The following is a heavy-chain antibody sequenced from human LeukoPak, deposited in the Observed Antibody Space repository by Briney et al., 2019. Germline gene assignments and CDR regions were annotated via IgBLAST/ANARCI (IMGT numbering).Heavy chain of an antibody. CDR1: GYTFTSYA. Sequence: ASVKVSCKASGYTFTSYAMHWVRQAPGHRLEWMGWINAGKGNTKYSQKFQGRVTITRDTSASTAYVELSSLRSEDTAVYYCARFFTAADTFATYYYYYGIDVWGKGTTVTVSS. CDR2: INAGKGNT. V-gene: IGHV1-3*01. CDR3: ARFFTAADTFATYYYYYGIDV. D-gene: IGHD3-16*01. J-gene: IGHJ6*04.